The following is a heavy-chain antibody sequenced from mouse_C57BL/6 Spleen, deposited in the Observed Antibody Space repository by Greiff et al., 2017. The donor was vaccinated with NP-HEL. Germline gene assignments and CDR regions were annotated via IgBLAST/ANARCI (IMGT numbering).Heavy chain of an antibody. J-gene: IGHJ4*01. CDR1: GYSITSGYY. Sequence: VQLQQSGPGLVKPSQSLSLTCSVTGYSITSGYYWNWIRQFPGNKLEWMGYISYDGSNNYNPSLKNRISITRDTSKNQFFLKLNSVTTEDTATYYCARVTYGNYAMDYWGQGTSVTVSS. V-gene: IGHV3-6*01. D-gene: IGHD2-1*01. CDR2: ISYDGSN. CDR3: ARVTYGNYAMDY.